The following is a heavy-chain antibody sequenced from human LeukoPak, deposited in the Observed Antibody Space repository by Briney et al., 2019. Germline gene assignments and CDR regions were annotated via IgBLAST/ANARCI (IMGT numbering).Heavy chain of an antibody. D-gene: IGHD3-22*01. J-gene: IGHJ4*02. Sequence: SGTLSLTCAVSGDSISSTNWWTWVRQPPGKGLEWIGEIYHSGSTNYNPSLKSRVTISVDTSKNQFSLKLSSVTAADTAVYYCARGYYYDSSGYYLKTPFDYWGQGTLVTVSS. V-gene: IGHV4-4*02. CDR3: ARGYYYDSSGYYLKTPFDY. CDR2: IYHSGST. CDR1: GDSISSTNW.